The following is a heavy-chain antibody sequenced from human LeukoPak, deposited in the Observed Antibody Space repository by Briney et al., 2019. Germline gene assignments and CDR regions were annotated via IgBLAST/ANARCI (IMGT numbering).Heavy chain of an antibody. V-gene: IGHV4-4*07. D-gene: IGHD2-2*03. CDR2: IYSGGST. CDR1: GLPLSIHF. Sequence: SEPLSLPYTLSGLPLSIHFWRGIRHPTGGGLECIARIYSGGSTNHNPSLKSRVTMSVDTSTNQFSLKLSSVTAADTAVYYCARDIHNLGYCSSTGCYHDYWGQGTLVTVSS. CDR3: ARDIHNLGYCSSTGCYHDY. J-gene: IGHJ4*02.